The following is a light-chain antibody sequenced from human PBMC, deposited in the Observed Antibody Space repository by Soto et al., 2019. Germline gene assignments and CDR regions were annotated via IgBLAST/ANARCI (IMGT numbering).Light chain of an antibody. CDR1: QSVLYSSNNKNY. J-gene: IGKJ2*01. CDR3: QQHYNTPYT. CDR2: WAS. V-gene: IGKV4-1*01. Sequence: DIVMTQSPDSLAVSLGGRATINCKSSQSVLYSSNNKNYLAWYQQKPGQPPKLLIYWASARESGVPDRFSGSGSGTDFTLTISSLQAEDVAVYYCQQHYNTPYTFGQGTKLEIK.